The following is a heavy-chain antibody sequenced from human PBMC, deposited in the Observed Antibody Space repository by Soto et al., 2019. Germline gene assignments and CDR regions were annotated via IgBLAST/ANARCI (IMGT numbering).Heavy chain of an antibody. CDR3: VRVTFYCGSSGCGTNYGGLDV. CDR1: GFTFSSYA. J-gene: IGHJ6*02. Sequence: EVQLLESGGGLLPPGGSLRLSCTVSGFTFSSYAMTWVRQAPGKGLEWVSGISGGVRSTYYADSAKGRFTISRDHSENTIYLQVNRLRVEDTVLYYCVRVTFYCGSSGCGTNYGGLDVCCQGTTVTVSS. D-gene: IGHD2-2*01. V-gene: IGHV3-23*01. CDR2: ISGGVRST.